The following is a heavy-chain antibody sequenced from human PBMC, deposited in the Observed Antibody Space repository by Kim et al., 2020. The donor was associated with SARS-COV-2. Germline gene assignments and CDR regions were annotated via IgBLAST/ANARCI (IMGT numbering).Heavy chain of an antibody. D-gene: IGHD2-8*01. J-gene: IGHJ4*02. V-gene: IGHV4-59*01. CDR2: IYNSGST. CDR1: GGSISIYY. CDR3: VRDRALNY. Sequence: SETLSLTCTVSGGSISIYYWSWVRQSPGKGLEWLGYIYNSGSTTYNPSLKTRVTISVVTSRNQFSLKLNSVTAADTAVYYCVRDRALNYWGQGILVTVFS.